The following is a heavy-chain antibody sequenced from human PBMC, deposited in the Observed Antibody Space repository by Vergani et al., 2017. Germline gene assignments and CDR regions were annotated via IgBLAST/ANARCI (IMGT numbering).Heavy chain of an antibody. CDR3: AREAYDFWSGPKTNWFDP. J-gene: IGHJ5*02. V-gene: IGHV3-21*01. CDR1: GFTFSSYS. Sequence: EVQLVESGGGLVKPGGSLRLSCAASGFTFSSYSMNWVRQAPGKGLEWVSSISSSSSYIYYADSVKGRFTISRDNAKNSLYLQMNSLRAEDTAVYYCAREAYDFWSGPKTNWFDPWGQGTLVTVSS. D-gene: IGHD3-3*01. CDR2: ISSSSSYI.